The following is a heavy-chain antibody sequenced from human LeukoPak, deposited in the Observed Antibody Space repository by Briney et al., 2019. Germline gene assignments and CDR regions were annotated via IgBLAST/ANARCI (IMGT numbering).Heavy chain of an antibody. V-gene: IGHV4-59*11. J-gene: IGHJ5*02. CDR1: GGSISTHY. CDR2: VFDSERT. D-gene: IGHD3-10*01. CDR3: ARATYYYGSGSYFRRGRFDP. Sequence: SETLSLTCTVSGGSISTHYWSWIRQPPGKGLEWIGYVFDSERTKDNPSLKSRATLSADTSKNQFSLRLTSVTAADSAVYYCARATYYYGSGSYFRRGRFDPWGQGTLVTVSS.